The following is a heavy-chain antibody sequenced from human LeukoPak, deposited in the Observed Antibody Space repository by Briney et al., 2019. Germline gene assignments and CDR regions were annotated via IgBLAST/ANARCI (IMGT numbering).Heavy chain of an antibody. D-gene: IGHD6-13*01. CDR1: GYTFTSYY. CDR3: ARVDNIAAAHRGNWFDP. CDR2: INPNGGST. V-gene: IGHV1-46*03. J-gene: IGHJ5*02. Sequence: ASVKVSCKASGYTFTSYYIHWVRQAPGQGLEWMGIINPNGGSTSYAQKFRGRVTMIRDTSTSTVYMEVSSLRSEDTAVYYCARVDNIAAAHRGNWFDPWGQGTLVTVSS.